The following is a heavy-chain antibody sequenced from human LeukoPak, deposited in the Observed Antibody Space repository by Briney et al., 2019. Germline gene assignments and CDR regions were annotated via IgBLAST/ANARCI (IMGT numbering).Heavy chain of an antibody. CDR1: GFTFSIFA. V-gene: IGHV3-23*01. D-gene: IGHD6-19*01. CDR3: AKKSVGGGGNWFDP. Sequence: GGPLRLSCAGSGFTFSIFAMPWVRQAPGKGLEGVSYVCDNGAFTYYADSVKGRFTISRDSSKNTVYLQMNSLRADDTAVYYCAKKSVGGGGNWFDPWGQGTLVTVSP. J-gene: IGHJ5*02. CDR2: VCDNGAFT.